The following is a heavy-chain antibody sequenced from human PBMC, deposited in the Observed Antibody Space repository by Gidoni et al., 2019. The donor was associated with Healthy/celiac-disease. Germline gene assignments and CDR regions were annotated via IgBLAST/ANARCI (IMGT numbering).Heavy chain of an antibody. V-gene: IGHV4-31*03. D-gene: IGHD2-21*02. CDR1: GVPFSSVGYY. CDR3: ARDCGGDCYSSAFDI. Sequence: QVQLQESGPGLVKPSQTLSLTCTLPGVPFSSVGYYWSWIRQHPGKGLEWIGYIYYSGSTYYNPSLKSRVTISVDTSKNQFSLKLSSVTAADTAVYYCARDCGGDCYSSAFDIWGQGTMVTVSS. CDR2: IYYSGST. J-gene: IGHJ3*02.